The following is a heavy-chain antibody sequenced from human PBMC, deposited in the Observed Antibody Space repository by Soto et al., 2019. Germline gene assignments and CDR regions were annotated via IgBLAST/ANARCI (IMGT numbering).Heavy chain of an antibody. Sequence: GGSLRLSCTASGFTFGDYAMSWVRQAQGKGLEWVGFIRSKDYGGTTEYAASVKGRFTISRDDSKSIAYLQMNSLKTLDPAVYYCTRDLVLYSYDGSGSYSYGMDVWGQGTTVTVSS. CDR2: IRSKDYGGTT. CDR3: TRDLVLYSYDGSGSYSYGMDV. D-gene: IGHD3-22*01. J-gene: IGHJ6*02. V-gene: IGHV3-49*04. CDR1: GFTFGDYA.